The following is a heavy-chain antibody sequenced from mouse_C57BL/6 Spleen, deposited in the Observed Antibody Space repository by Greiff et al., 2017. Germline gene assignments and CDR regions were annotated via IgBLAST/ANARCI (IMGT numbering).Heavy chain of an antibody. CDR1: GFTFSSYA. D-gene: IGHD2-5*01. J-gene: IGHJ4*01. CDR2: ISSGGDYI. V-gene: IGHV5-9-1*02. Sequence: EVMLVESGEGLVKPGGSLKLSCAASGFTFSSYAMSWVRQTPEKRLEWVAYISSGGDYIYYADTVKGRFTISRDNARNTLYLQMSSLKSEDTAMYYCTREVPYYSNLGYYAMDYWGQGTSVTVSS. CDR3: TREVPYYSNLGYYAMDY.